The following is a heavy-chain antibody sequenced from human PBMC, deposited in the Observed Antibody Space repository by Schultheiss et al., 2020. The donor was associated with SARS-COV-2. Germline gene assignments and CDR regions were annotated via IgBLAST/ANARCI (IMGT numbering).Heavy chain of an antibody. Sequence: GESLKISCEASGYTFTGYYMHWVRQAPGQGLEWMGWINSNSGGTNSAQKFQGRVTMTRDTSISTAYMELSRLRSDDTAVYYCARASTPMVPVDYFDYWGQGTLVTVSS. V-gene: IGHV1-2*02. CDR3: ARASTPMVPVDYFDY. CDR1: GYTFTGYY. CDR2: INSNSGGT. J-gene: IGHJ4*02. D-gene: IGHD5-18*01.